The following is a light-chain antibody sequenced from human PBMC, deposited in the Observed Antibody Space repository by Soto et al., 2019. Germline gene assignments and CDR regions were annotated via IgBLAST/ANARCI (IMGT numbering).Light chain of an antibody. CDR3: CSYAGSSTYVV. CDR2: EGS. Sequence: LTQPASVSGSPGQSITISCTGTSSDVGSYNLVSWYQQHPGKAPKLMIYEGSKRPSGVSNRFSGSKSGNTASLTISGLQAEDEADYYCCSYAGSSTYVVFGGGTKLTVL. CDR1: SSDVGSYNL. J-gene: IGLJ2*01. V-gene: IGLV2-23*01.